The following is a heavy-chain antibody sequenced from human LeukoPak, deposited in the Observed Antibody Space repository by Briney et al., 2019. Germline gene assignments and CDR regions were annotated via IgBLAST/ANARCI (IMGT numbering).Heavy chain of an antibody. D-gene: IGHD3-3*01. Sequence: SETLSLTCTVSGGSISSHYWSWIRQPPGKGLEWIGYIHYSGSTNYNPSLKSRVTISVDTSKNQFSLKLGSVTAADTAVYYCARSFWSGYYYFDYWGQGTLVTVSS. CDR1: GGSISSHY. J-gene: IGHJ4*02. CDR2: IHYSGST. V-gene: IGHV4-59*11. CDR3: ARSFWSGYYYFDY.